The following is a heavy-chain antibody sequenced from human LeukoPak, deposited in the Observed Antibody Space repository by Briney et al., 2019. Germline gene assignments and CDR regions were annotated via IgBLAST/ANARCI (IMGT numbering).Heavy chain of an antibody. CDR2: IYYSGST. J-gene: IGHJ3*02. CDR3: ATDYGDRDAFDI. D-gene: IGHD4-17*01. Sequence: SETLSLTCTVSGGSISSRSYYWGWIRQPPGKGLEWIGSIYYSGSTYYNPSLKSRVTISVDTSKNQFSLKLSSVTAADTAVYYCATDYGDRDAFDIWGQGTMVPVSS. V-gene: IGHV4-39*01. CDR1: GGSISSRSYY.